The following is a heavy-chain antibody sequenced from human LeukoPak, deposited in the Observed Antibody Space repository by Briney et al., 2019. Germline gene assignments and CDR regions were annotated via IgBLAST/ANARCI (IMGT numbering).Heavy chain of an antibody. CDR1: GFTFSENN. Sequence: GGSLRLSCAASGFTFSENNVHWVRQAPGKGLEWVAFIRYDGSNKYYADSVKGRFTISRDDSKNTLYLQMNSLRAEDTAVYYCAREGYCSRTSCYAFDYWGQGTLVTVS. CDR2: IRYDGSNK. V-gene: IGHV3-30*02. D-gene: IGHD2-2*01. J-gene: IGHJ4*02. CDR3: AREGYCSRTSCYAFDY.